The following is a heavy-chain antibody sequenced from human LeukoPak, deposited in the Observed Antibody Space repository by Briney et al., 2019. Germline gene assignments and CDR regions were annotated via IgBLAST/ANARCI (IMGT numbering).Heavy chain of an antibody. D-gene: IGHD3-22*01. V-gene: IGHV4-59*08. CDR2: IYYSGST. CDR3: ARRIGYYYDSSGYYYYGMDV. J-gene: IGHJ6*02. Sequence: SETLSLTCTVSGGSISSYYWSWIRQPPGKGLEWIGYIYYSGSTNYNPSLKSRVTISVDTSKNQFSLKLSSVTAADTAVYYCARRIGYYYDSSGYYYYGMDVWGQGTTVTVSS. CDR1: GGSISSYY.